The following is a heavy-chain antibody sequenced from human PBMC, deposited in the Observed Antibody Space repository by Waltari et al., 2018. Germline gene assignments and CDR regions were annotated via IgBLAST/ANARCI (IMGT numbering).Heavy chain of an antibody. CDR1: ASAINSGFY. D-gene: IGHD2-8*02. V-gene: IGHV4-38-2*01. CDR3: SRQALGYCTSAACRRLES. Sequence: QIQLQESGPGLLEPSETLSLTCDVSASAINSGFYWGWLRQPPGRGLEWIGTTYHDGTTFYNPSLKSRVTISMDTSKNQFFLKVNSVTAADTAMYYCSRQALGYCTSAACRRLESWGQGTLVTVSS. J-gene: IGHJ4*02. CDR2: TYHDGTT.